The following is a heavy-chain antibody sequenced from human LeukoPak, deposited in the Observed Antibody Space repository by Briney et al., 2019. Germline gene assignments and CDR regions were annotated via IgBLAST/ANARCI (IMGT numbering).Heavy chain of an antibody. CDR2: IHHSGST. V-gene: IGHV4-59*01. J-gene: IGHJ1*01. CDR1: GGSISSNY. D-gene: IGHD6-19*01. CDR3: ARGFVDSSGWYDYFQH. Sequence: SETLSLTCTVSGGSISSNYWGWIRQPPGKGLEWIGYIHHSGSTNYSPSLKSRVTISVDTSKNQFSLRLSSMTAADTAVYFCARGFVDSSGWYDYFQHWGQGTLVTVSS.